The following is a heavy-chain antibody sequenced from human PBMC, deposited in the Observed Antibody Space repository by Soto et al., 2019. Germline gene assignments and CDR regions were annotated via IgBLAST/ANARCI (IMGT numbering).Heavy chain of an antibody. CDR1: GGSFSGYY. J-gene: IGHJ4*02. CDR2: INHSGSP. Sequence: SETLSLTCAVYGGSFSGYYWSWIRQPPGKGLEWIGEINHSGSPNYNPSLKSQVTISVGTSKNQFSLKLSSVTAADTAVYYCARGAGFWSGYYTERRTCFDCWGQGTLVTVSS. V-gene: IGHV4-34*01. CDR3: ARGAGFWSGYYTERRTCFDC. D-gene: IGHD3-3*01.